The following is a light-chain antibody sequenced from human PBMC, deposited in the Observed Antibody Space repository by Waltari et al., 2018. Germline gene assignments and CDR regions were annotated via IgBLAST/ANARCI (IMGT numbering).Light chain of an antibody. CDR3: QSYDSSLSGHVV. CDR2: GNS. CDR1: SSNIGAGYD. V-gene: IGLV1-40*01. J-gene: IGLJ2*01. Sequence: QSVLTQPPSVSGAPGQRVTISCPGSSSNIGAGYDVHWYQQLPGTAPKLLTYGNSNRPSGVPDRFSGSKSGTSASLAITGLQAEDEADYYCQSYDSSLSGHVVFGGGTKLTVL.